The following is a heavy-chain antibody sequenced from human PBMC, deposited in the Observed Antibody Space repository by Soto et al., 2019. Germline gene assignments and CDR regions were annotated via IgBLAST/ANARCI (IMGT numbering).Heavy chain of an antibody. CDR1: GGSISSYY. CDR2: IYYSGST. Sequence: QVQLQESGPGLVKPSETLSLTCTVSGGSISSYYWSWIRQPPGKGLEWIGYIYYSGSTNYNPSLKCRVNITVDTSKNQCYLKLSTVTAADTAVYYCALSIAAPPLGYCYYYGMDVWGQGTTVTVSS. D-gene: IGHD6-6*01. J-gene: IGHJ6*02. CDR3: ALSIAAPPLGYCYYYGMDV. V-gene: IGHV4-59*01.